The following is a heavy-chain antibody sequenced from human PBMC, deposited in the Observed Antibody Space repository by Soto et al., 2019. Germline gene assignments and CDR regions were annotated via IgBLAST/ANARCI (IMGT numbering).Heavy chain of an antibody. CDR3: ARVLPPFDP. Sequence: QVQLVQSGAEVKKPGASVKVSCKASGYTFTSYGISWVRQAPGQGLEWMGWINAYNGNTKYAQKRQGRVTMTTDTSASIAYMELRSLESDDTAVYYCARVLPPFDPWGQGSLVTVSS. CDR1: GYTFTSYG. J-gene: IGHJ5*02. V-gene: IGHV1-18*01. CDR2: INAYNGNT.